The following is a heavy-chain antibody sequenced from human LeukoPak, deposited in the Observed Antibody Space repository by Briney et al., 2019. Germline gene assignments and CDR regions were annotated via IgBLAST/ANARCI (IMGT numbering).Heavy chain of an antibody. D-gene: IGHD3-22*01. CDR1: GFTFSGFW. CDR2: INSDGSEG. CDR3: AREASSGYSRAFDI. Sequence: GGSLRLSCAVSGFTFSGFWMSWSRQAPGKGLEWVASINSDGSEGYYADVVKGRFTISRDNAKNSLYLQINSLRAEDTAVYYCAREASSGYSRAFDIWGQGTMVTVSS. V-gene: IGHV3-7*03. J-gene: IGHJ3*02.